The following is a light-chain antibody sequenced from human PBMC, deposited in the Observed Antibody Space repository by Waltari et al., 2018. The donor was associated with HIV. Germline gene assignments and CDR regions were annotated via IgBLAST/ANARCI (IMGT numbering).Light chain of an antibody. Sequence: QSALTQPASVSGSPGQSITISCTGTSSDISNYSYVSWYQQYPGKVPKLIIYDLTKRPSGISNRFSGSKSGNTASLTISGLQAEDDADYYCSSYEIGVLFGGGTKLTVL. CDR2: DLT. CDR1: SSDISNYSY. V-gene: IGLV2-14*03. CDR3: SSYEIGVL. J-gene: IGLJ3*02.